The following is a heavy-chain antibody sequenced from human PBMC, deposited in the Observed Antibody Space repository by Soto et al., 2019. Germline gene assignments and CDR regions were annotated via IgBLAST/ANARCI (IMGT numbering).Heavy chain of an antibody. Sequence: QVQLVESGGGVVQPGRSLRLSCAASGFTFSSYGMHWVRRAPGKGLEWVAVISYDGSNKYYADSVKGRFTISRDNSKNTLYLQMNSLRAEDTAVYYCAKESASSWSLYYYYYGMDVWGQGTTVTVSS. CDR1: GFTFSSYG. CDR3: AKESASSWSLYYYYYGMDV. CDR2: ISYDGSNK. J-gene: IGHJ6*02. D-gene: IGHD6-13*01. V-gene: IGHV3-30*18.